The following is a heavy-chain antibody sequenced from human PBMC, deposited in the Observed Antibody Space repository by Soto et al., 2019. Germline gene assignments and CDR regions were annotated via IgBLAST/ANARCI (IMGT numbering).Heavy chain of an antibody. CDR1: GFTFSSYE. J-gene: IGHJ6*02. CDR3: ARATTAGWLQFEYYGMDV. V-gene: IGHV3-48*03. Sequence: HPGGSLRLSCAASGFTFSSYEMNWVRQAPGKGLEWVSYISSSGSTIYYADSVKGRFTISRDNAKNSLYLQMNSLRAEDTAVYYCARATTAGWLQFEYYGMDVWGQGTTVTVSS. D-gene: IGHD5-18*01. CDR2: ISSSGSTI.